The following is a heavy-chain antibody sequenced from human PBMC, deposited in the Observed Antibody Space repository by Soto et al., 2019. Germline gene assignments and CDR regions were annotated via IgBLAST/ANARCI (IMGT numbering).Heavy chain of an antibody. CDR1: GGSIRNYY. J-gene: IGHJ4*02. CDR3: AREDGDFVYVH. D-gene: IGHD4-17*01. CDR2: VFFTGST. Sequence: QVQLRESGPGLLRPSETLSLTCTVSGGSIRNYYLTWIRQSPGKGLEWIGHVFFTGSTKYSPSLESRVTISVYTSQNQSSLSLTSVTTADTAVYYCAREDGDFVYVHWGQGTLVTVSS. V-gene: IGHV4-59*01.